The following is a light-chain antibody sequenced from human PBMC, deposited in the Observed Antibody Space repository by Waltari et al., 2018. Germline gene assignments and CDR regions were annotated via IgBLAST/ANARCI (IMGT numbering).Light chain of an antibody. V-gene: IGKV4-1*01. J-gene: IGKJ1*01. CDR3: QQYYTTPQT. CDR1: QTVLLSSNNKNY. Sequence: DIVMTQSPDSLPVSLGERATITCKSSQTVLLSSNNKNYLAWYQQNPGQPPKLLIYWASTRQSGVPDRFRGSGSGTNFTLTISSLQAEDVATYYCQQYYTTPQTFGQGTKVEIK. CDR2: WAS.